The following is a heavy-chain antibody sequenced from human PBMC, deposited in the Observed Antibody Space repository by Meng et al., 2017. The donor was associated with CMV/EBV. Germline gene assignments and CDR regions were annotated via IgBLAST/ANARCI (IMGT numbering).Heavy chain of an antibody. CDR1: GFTFSSYA. D-gene: IGHD5-18*01. CDR2: IYSGGSST. V-gene: IGHV3-23*03. Sequence: GGSLRLSCAASGFTFSSYAMSWVRQAPGKGLEWVSVIYSGGSSTYYADSVKGRFTISRDNSKNTLYLQMNSLGAEDTAVYCCAKGGEEYSYGYDYWGQGTLVTVSS. CDR3: AKGGEEYSYGYDY. J-gene: IGHJ4*02.